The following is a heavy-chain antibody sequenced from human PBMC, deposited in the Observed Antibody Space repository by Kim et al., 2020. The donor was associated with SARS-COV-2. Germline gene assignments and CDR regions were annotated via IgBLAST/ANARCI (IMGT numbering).Heavy chain of an antibody. J-gene: IGHJ3*02. D-gene: IGHD6-13*01. V-gene: IGHV3-53*01. Sequence: GGSLRLSCAASGFTVSSNYMSWVRQAPGKGLEWVSVIYSGGSTYYADSVKGRFTISRDNSKNTLYLQMNSLRAEDTAVYYCARDHRGIAAAGNLDAFDIWGQGTMVTVSS. CDR1: GFTVSSNY. CDR2: IYSGGST. CDR3: ARDHRGIAAAGNLDAFDI.